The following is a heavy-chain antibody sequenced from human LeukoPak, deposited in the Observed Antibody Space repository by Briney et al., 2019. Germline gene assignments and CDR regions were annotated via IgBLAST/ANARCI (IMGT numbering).Heavy chain of an antibody. CDR3: ARASDNSGYYWVGYFYMVV. D-gene: IGHD3-22*01. J-gene: IGHJ6*03. CDR1: GYTFIAYY. Sequence: GSSVKVSCKASGYTFIAYYMHWVRLVPGQGLEWMGWINPNSGATNYAQKFQDRVTMTRDTSSSTVYMELSTLTSDDTAVYYCARASDNSGYYWVGYFYMVVWGRGTTVTVSS. V-gene: IGHV1-2*02. CDR2: INPNSGAT.